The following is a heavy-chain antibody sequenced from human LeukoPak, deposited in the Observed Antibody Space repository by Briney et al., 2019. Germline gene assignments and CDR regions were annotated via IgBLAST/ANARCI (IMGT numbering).Heavy chain of an antibody. Sequence: SETLSLTCTVSGGSLSSLHWSWIRQSPGEGLEYIGYIFNTGSTNYNPSLKSRVTISVDTSKNQFSLKLNSVTAADTAIYYCAGEIPGGYRCDYWGQGTLVTVSS. V-gene: IGHV4-4*09. CDR2: IFNTGST. CDR3: AGEIPGGYRCDY. CDR1: GGSLSSLH. D-gene: IGHD5-18*01. J-gene: IGHJ4*02.